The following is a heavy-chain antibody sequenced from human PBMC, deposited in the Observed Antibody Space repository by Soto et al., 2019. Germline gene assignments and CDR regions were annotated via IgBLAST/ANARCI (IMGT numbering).Heavy chain of an antibody. V-gene: IGHV1-69*13. D-gene: IGHD2-2*01. Sequence: ASVKVSCKASGGTFSSYAISWVRQAPGQGLEWMGGIIPIFGTANYAQKFQGRVTITADESTSTAYMELSSLRSEDTAVYYCAREKYCSSTSCYPYYYDSSGYPLAFDIWGQGTMVTVSS. CDR2: IIPIFGTA. J-gene: IGHJ3*02. CDR1: GGTFSSYA. CDR3: AREKYCSSTSCYPYYYDSSGYPLAFDI.